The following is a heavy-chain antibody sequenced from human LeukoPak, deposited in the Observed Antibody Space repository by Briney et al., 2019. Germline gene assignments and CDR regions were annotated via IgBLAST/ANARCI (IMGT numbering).Heavy chain of an antibody. V-gene: IGHV3-30-3*01. D-gene: IGHD6-13*01. J-gene: IGHJ4*02. Sequence: GGSLRLSCAASGFTFSSYAMHWVRQAPGKGLEWVAVISYDGSNKYYADSVKGRFTISRDDSKNTLYLQMNSLRAEDTAVYYCARAQRPGIAAAGHGYWGQGTLVTVSS. CDR1: GFTFSSYA. CDR3: ARAQRPGIAAAGHGY. CDR2: ISYDGSNK.